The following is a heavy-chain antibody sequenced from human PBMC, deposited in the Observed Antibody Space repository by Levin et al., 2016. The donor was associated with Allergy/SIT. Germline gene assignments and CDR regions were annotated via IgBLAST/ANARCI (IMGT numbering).Heavy chain of an antibody. CDR3: AREGRESSGMDV. D-gene: IGHD3-10*01. CDR1: GFSFSNYW. V-gene: IGHV3-7*01. Sequence: GESLKISCTASGFSFSNYWMTWVRQAPGKGLEWVANIKQGGSQKNYVASVKGRFTISKDDAENSLYLQMNSLRVEDTAVYYCAREGRESSGMDVWGQGSTVTVSS. CDR2: IKQGGSQK. J-gene: IGHJ6*02.